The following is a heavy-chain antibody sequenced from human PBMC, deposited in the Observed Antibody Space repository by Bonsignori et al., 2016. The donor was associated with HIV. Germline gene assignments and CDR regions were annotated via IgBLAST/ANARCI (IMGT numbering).Heavy chain of an antibody. D-gene: IGHD5-24*01. CDR3: ARVVMATTDYYYYYMDV. CDR2: ISSSSSYI. J-gene: IGHJ6*03. V-gene: IGHV3-21*01. Sequence: WIRQPPGKGLEWVSSISSSSSYIYYADSVKGRFTISRDNAKNSLYLQMNSLRAEDTAVYYCARVVMATTDYYYYYMDVWGKGTTVTVSS.